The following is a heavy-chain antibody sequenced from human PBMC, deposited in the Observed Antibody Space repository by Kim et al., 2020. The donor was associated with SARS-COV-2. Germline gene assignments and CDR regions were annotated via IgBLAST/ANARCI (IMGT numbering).Heavy chain of an antibody. J-gene: IGHJ4*02. Sequence: GGSLRLSCAASGFISSDYYMTWIRQAPGKGLEWVSYISSSGNTIYYADSVKGRFTISRDSAKNSLHLQMNSLRAEDTAVYYCARVIVAPGSRVYYFDSWGQGTLVTVSS. V-gene: IGHV3-11*01. CDR1: GFISSDYY. D-gene: IGHD5-12*01. CDR3: ARVIVAPGSRVYYFDS. CDR2: ISSSGNTI.